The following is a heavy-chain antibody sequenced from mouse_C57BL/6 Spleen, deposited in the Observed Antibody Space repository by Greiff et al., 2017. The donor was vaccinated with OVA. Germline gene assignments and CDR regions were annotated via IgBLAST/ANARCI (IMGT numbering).Heavy chain of an antibody. CDR3: AREMNDYYAMDY. J-gene: IGHJ4*01. V-gene: IGHV5-4*01. CDR1: GFTFSSYA. CDR2: ISDGGSYT. Sequence: EVMLVESGGGLVKPGGSLKLSCAASGFTFSSYAMSWVRQTPEKRLEWVATISDGGSYTYYPDNVKGRFTISRDNAKNNLYLQMSHLKSEDTAMYYCAREMNDYYAMDYWGQGTSVTVSS.